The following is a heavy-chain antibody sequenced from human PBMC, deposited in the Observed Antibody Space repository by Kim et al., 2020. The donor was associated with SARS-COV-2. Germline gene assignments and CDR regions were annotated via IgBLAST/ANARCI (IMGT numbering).Heavy chain of an antibody. J-gene: IGHJ4*02. CDR2: ISSSGSTI. CDR3: ARVQGRTIFGVVISSSFDY. Sequence: GGSLRLSCAAYGFTFSDYYMSWIRQAPGKGLEWVSYISSSGSTIYYADSVKGRFTISRDNAKNSLYLQMNSLRAEDTAVYYCARVQGRTIFGVVISSSFDYWGQGTLVTVSS. CDR1: GFTFSDYY. V-gene: IGHV3-11*01. D-gene: IGHD3-3*01.